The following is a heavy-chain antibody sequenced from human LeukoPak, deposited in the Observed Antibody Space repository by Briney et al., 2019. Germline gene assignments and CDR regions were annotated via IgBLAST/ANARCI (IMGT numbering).Heavy chain of an antibody. CDR2: INHSGGT. CDR1: GGSFSDYY. J-gene: IGHJ4*02. V-gene: IGHV4-34*01. CDR3: ARVLSSGYYVWAY. D-gene: IGHD3-22*01. Sequence: HPSETLSLTCAVYGGSFSDYYWSWIRQPPGKGLEWIGEINHSGGTNYNPSLKSRVTISVDTSKNQFSLKLSSATAADTAVYYCARVLSSGYYVWAYWGQGTLVTVSS.